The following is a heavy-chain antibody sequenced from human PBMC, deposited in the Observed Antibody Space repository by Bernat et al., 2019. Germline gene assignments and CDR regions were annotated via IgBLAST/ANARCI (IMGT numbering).Heavy chain of an antibody. CDR2: IDWDDDK. Sequence: QVTLRESGPALVKPTRTLTLTCTFSGFSLSTSGMCVSWIRQPPGKALEWLALIDWDDDKYYSTSLKTRLTISKDTSKNQVVLTMTNMDPVDTATYYCARQDGAARIFDYWGQGTLVTVSS. CDR1: GFSLSTSGMC. J-gene: IGHJ4*02. CDR3: ARQDGAARIFDY. D-gene: IGHD6-6*01. V-gene: IGHV2-70*01.